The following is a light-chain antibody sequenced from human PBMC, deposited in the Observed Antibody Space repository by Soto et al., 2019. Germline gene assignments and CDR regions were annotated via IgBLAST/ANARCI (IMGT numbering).Light chain of an antibody. CDR3: SSYTSTNTLV. J-gene: IGLJ2*01. CDR1: RSDVGGYNF. CDR2: DVP. Sequence: QSALTQPASVSGSPGQSITISCTGTRSDVGGYNFVSWYQQHPGKVPKLLIYDVPHRPSGVSNRFSASTSANTASLTISGLQAENEADYYCSSYTSTNTLVFGGGTKLTVL. V-gene: IGLV2-14*01.